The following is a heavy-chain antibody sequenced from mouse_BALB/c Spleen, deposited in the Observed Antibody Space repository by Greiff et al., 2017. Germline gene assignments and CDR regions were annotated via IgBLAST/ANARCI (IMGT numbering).Heavy chain of an antibody. J-gene: IGHJ4*01. CDR3: ARDRYYGSRRSYAMDY. V-gene: IGHV5-6-3*01. Sequence: EVQVVESGGGLVQPGGSLKLSCAASGFTFSSYGMSWVRQTPDKRLELVATINSNGGSTYYPDSVKGRFTISRDNAKNTLYLQISSLKSEDTAMYYCARDRYYGSRRSYAMDYWGQGTSVTVSS. CDR2: INSNGGST. CDR1: GFTFSSYG. D-gene: IGHD1-1*01.